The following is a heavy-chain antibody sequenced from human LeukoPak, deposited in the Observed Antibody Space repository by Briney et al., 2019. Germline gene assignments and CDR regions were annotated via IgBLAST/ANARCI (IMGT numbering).Heavy chain of an antibody. V-gene: IGHV4-59*01. CDR2: IYYSGST. CDR3: ARDLTMVRGIKDGMDV. Sequence: SEALSLTCTVSGGSISSFYWTWIRQPPGKGLEWIGNIYYSGSTNYNPSLKSRVTISVDTSKNQFSLKLSSVTAADTAVYYCARDLTMVRGIKDGMDVWGQGTTVTVSS. D-gene: IGHD3-10*01. CDR1: GGSISSFY. J-gene: IGHJ6*02.